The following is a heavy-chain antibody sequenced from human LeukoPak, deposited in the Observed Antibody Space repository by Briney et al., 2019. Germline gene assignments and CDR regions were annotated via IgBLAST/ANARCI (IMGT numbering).Heavy chain of an antibody. J-gene: IGHJ4*02. CDR1: GFTFSSYA. CDR3: ARGGWLGKPQRVDY. V-gene: IGHV3-30-3*01. Sequence: PGGSLRLSCAASGFTFSSYAVHWVRQAPGKGLEWVAVISYDGSNKYYADSVKGRFTISRDNSKNTLYLQMNSLRAEDTAVYYCARGGWLGKPQRVDYWGQGTLVTVSS. CDR2: ISYDGSNK. D-gene: IGHD6-19*01.